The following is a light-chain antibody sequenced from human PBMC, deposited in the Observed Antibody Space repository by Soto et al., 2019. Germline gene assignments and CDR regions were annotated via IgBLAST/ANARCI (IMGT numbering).Light chain of an antibody. CDR1: QTISSW. CDR2: DAS. V-gene: IGKV1-5*01. J-gene: IGKJ1*01. Sequence: DIPMTQSPSTLSGYVGDRVTIPCRASQTISSWLAWYQQKPGKAPKLLIYDASSLQSGVPSRFSGSGSGTEFTLTISSLQPDDFATYYCQQYNSYSLPFGQGTKVAIK. CDR3: QQYNSYSLP.